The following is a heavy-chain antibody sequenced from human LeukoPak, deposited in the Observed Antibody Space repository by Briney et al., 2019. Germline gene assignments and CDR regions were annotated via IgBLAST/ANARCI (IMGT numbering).Heavy chain of an antibody. Sequence: PGRSLRLSCAASGFTFSSYAMHWPRQAPGKGREWVAVISYDGSNKYYADSVKGRFTICRDNSKNTLYLQMNSLRAEDTAVYYCARDFLGKIWFDPWGQGTLVTVSS. V-gene: IGHV3-30*04. CDR1: GFTFSSYA. CDR3: ARDFLGKIWFDP. D-gene: IGHD1-26*01. CDR2: ISYDGSNK. J-gene: IGHJ5*02.